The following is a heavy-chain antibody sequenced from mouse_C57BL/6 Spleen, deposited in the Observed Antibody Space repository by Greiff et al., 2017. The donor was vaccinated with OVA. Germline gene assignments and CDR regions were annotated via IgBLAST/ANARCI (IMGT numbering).Heavy chain of an antibody. D-gene: IGHD2-1*01. Sequence: KESCKASGYTFTSYWMHWVKQRPGRGLEWIGRIDPNSGGTKYNEKFKSKATLTVDKPSSTAYMQLSSLTSEDSAVYYCARSGLLWSLYFDYWGQGTTLTVSS. J-gene: IGHJ2*01. CDR1: GYTFTSYW. V-gene: IGHV1-72*01. CDR3: ARSGLLWSLYFDY. CDR2: IDPNSGGT.